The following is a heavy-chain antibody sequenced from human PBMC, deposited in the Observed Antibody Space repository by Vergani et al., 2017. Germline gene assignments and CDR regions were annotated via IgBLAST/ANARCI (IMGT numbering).Heavy chain of an antibody. J-gene: IGHJ4*02. Sequence: QVQLVESGGGVVQPGRSLRLSCAASGFTFSSYGMHWVRQAPGKGLEWVTVIWYDGSNKYYADSVKGRFTISRDNSKNTLYLQMNSLRAEDTAVYYCARLGYCSGGSCYSGDYWGQGTLVTVSS. CDR1: GFTFSSYG. CDR2: IWYDGSNK. D-gene: IGHD2-15*01. V-gene: IGHV3-33*01. CDR3: ARLGYCSGGSCYSGDY.